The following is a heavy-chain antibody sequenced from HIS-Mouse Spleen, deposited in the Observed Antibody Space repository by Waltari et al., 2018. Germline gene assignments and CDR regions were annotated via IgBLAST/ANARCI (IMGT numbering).Heavy chain of an antibody. D-gene: IGHD6-19*01. J-gene: IGHJ4*02. CDR3: ARIAEGYSSGWYAFDY. V-gene: IGHV2-70*15. CDR2: IDWDDDK. Sequence: QVTLRESGPALVKPTQTLTLTCTFSGFPLTTSGLCVSLIRQPPGKALEWLARIDWDDDKYYSTSLKTRLTISKETSKNQVVLTMTNMDPVDTATYYCARIAEGYSSGWYAFDYWGQGTLVTVSS. CDR1: GFPLTTSGLC.